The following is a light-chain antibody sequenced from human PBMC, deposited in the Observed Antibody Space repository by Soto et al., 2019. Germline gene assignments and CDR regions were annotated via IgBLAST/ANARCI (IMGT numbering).Light chain of an antibody. CDR3: ATWDDTLTGVV. CDR2: NNN. J-gene: IGLJ3*02. CDR1: GSNIASNT. Sequence: QSVLTQPPSASGTPGQGVTISCSGSGSNIASNTVNWYQHLPGTAPKLLIYNNNQRPSGVPDRFSGSKSGSSASLAISGLQSEDEADYYCATWDDTLTGVVYGGGTKVTVL. V-gene: IGLV1-44*01.